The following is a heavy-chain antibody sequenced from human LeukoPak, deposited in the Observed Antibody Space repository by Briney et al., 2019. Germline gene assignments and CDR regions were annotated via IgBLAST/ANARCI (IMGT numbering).Heavy chain of an antibody. J-gene: IGHJ4*02. V-gene: IGHV3-23*01. CDR1: GFIFRNYA. CDR2: INRGGDST. D-gene: IGHD1-14*01. CDR3: TTDISAVLY. Sequence: GGSLRLSCAASGFIFRNYAMSWVRQVPGKGLEWVSVINRGGDSTYYADSVKGRFTISRDNSKNTLYLQMSSLKTEDTAVYYCTTDISAVLYWGQGTLVTVSS.